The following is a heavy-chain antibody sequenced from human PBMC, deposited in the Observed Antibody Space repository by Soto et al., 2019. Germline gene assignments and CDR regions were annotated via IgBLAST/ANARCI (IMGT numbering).Heavy chain of an antibody. D-gene: IGHD2-2*01. CDR3: ARSQGSSTSLEIYYYYYYGMDV. V-gene: IGHV1-69*01. CDR1: GGTFSSYA. J-gene: IGHJ6*02. Sequence: QVQLVQSGAEVKKPGSSVKVSCKASGGTFSSYAISWVRQAPGQGLEWMGGIIPISGTANYAQKFQVRVTITADESTRTAYMELSSLRSEDTAVYYCARSQGSSTSLEIYYYYYYGMDVWGQGTTVTVSS. CDR2: IIPISGTA.